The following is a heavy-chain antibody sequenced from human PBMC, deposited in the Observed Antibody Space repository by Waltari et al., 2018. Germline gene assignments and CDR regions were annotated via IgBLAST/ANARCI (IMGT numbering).Heavy chain of an antibody. Sequence: QVQLQESGPGLVKPSETLSLTCAVSGYSISSGYYWGWIRQPPGKGLEWIGSIYHSGSTYYNPSLKSRVTISVDTSKNQFTLKLSSVTAADTAVYYCARDGITMIVVVITTRGYFDYWGQGTLVTVSS. D-gene: IGHD3-22*01. J-gene: IGHJ4*02. CDR3: ARDGITMIVVVITTRGYFDY. CDR2: IYHSGST. V-gene: IGHV4-38-2*02. CDR1: GYSISSGYY.